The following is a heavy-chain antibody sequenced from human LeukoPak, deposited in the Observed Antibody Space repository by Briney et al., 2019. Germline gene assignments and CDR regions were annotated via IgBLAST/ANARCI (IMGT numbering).Heavy chain of an antibody. CDR1: GYTLASDA. CDR3: ARGYTNGWYLDY. J-gene: IGHJ4*02. Sequence: GASVKVSCKASGYTLASDAIQWVRQAPGQRLEWMGWVKIGNDNTKYSQKFQGRVTFTRDTSASTVYMELSSLRSEDTAVYYCARGYTNGWYLDYWGQGTLVTVSS. CDR2: VKIGNDNT. D-gene: IGHD6-19*01. V-gene: IGHV1-3*04.